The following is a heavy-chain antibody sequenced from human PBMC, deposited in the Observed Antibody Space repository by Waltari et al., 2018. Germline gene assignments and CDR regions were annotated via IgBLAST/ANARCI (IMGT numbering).Heavy chain of an antibody. CDR3: ARPQADTGTYKIAFQI. Sequence: LAESGGGLVRPGGSLRLSCAASGFTFTIYSLIWVRKAPGKGLELVSSISSGSSDIYYADSVKCRFNVSRDNIQNSVFLAMTGIRVDDTAMYYCARPQADTGTYKIAFQIWGQGTMVTVST. CDR1: GFTFTIYS. J-gene: IGHJ3*02. D-gene: IGHD1-26*01. V-gene: IGHV3-21*06. CDR2: ISSGSSDI.